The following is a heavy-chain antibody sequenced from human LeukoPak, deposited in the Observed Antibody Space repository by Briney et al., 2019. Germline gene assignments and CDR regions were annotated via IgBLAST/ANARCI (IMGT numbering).Heavy chain of an antibody. J-gene: IGHJ4*02. D-gene: IGHD2-21*02. Sequence: GGSLRLSCAAFGFTVSSKYMSWVRQAPGKGLEWVSVFYSGGSTYYADSVKGRFTISRDNSKNTLYLQVNSLRAEDTAVYYCAEVRGYYFDYWGQGTLVTASS. V-gene: IGHV3-66*02. CDR2: FYSGGST. CDR1: GFTVSSKY. CDR3: AEVRGYYFDY.